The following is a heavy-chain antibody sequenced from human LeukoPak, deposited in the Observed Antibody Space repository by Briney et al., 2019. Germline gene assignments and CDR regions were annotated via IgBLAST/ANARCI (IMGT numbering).Heavy chain of an antibody. Sequence: ASVKVSCKTSGYTFAAYYIHWVRQAPGQGLEWMGWITPNSGGTNYAQKFQGRVTMTRDTSISTAYMELSILRSDDTAVYHCARATEFDYWGQGTLVTVSS. CDR1: GYTFAAYY. V-gene: IGHV1-2*02. J-gene: IGHJ4*02. CDR3: ARATEFDY. CDR2: ITPNSGGT.